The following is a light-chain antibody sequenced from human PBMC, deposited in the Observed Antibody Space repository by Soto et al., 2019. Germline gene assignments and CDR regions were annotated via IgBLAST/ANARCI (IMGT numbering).Light chain of an antibody. CDR3: QQYYTSPLT. CDR2: GAS. V-gene: IGKV3-20*01. Sequence: EIVLTQSPGTLSLSPGDRATLSCRASQSVSSSYLVWYEQKPGQAPRLLIYGASSRATGIPDRFSGSGSGTDFTLTISRLEPEDFAVYFCQQYYTSPLTFGGGTKVEIK. CDR1: QSVSSSY. J-gene: IGKJ4*01.